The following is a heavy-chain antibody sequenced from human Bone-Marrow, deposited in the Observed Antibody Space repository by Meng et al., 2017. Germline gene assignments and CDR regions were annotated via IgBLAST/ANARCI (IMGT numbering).Heavy chain of an antibody. J-gene: IGHJ4*02. CDR3: VTADHHAIKY. CDR1: GPFGPYT. Sequence: VPIQPWGAGPLTPSETLSRTCSLGGPFGPYTWSWIRQAPGKGLEWIGEINQYGSTNFNPSVKSRVTISRDTSKNQFSLRLNSVTAADAAVYYCVTADHHAIKYWGQGTLVTVSS. D-gene: IGHD5-12*01. CDR2: INQYGST. V-gene: IGHV4-34*01.